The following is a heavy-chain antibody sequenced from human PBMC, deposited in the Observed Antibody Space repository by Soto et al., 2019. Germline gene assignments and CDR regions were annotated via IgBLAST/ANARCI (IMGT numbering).Heavy chain of an antibody. V-gene: IGHV1-2*02. J-gene: IGHJ4*02. D-gene: IGHD2-21*01. CDR3: ARSLLARPFDY. Sequence: ASVKVSCKASGYTFTSYGISWVRQAPGQGLEWMGWINPNSGGTNYAQKFQGRVTLTRDTSISTAYMEVSRLTSDDTAVYYCARSLLARPFDYWGQGTLVTVSS. CDR1: GYTFTSYG. CDR2: INPNSGGT.